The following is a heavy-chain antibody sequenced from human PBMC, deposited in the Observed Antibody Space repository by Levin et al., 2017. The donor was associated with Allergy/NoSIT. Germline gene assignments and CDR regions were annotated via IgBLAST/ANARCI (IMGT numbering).Heavy chain of an antibody. CDR3: ARDQPSIAVAGEGFDY. CDR1: GDSVSSNSAA. J-gene: IGHJ4*02. CDR2: TYYRSKWYN. D-gene: IGHD6-19*01. V-gene: IGHV6-1*01. Sequence: SQTLSLTCAISGDSVSSNSAAWNWIRQSPSRGLEWLGRTYYRSKWYNDYAVSVKGRITINPDTSKNQFSLQLNSVTPEDTAVYYCARDQPSIAVAGEGFDYWGQGTLVTVSS.